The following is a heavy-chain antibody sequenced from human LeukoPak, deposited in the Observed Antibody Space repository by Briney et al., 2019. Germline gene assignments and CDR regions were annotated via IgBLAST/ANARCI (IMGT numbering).Heavy chain of an antibody. CDR3: ASTVRGGSGWDEGDDY. J-gene: IGHJ4*02. V-gene: IGHV1-69*05. CDR1: GYTFSSYG. Sequence: ASVKVSCKASGYTFSSYGISWVRQAPGQGLEWMGGIIPIFGTANYAQKFQGRVTITTDESTSTAYIELSSLRSEDTAVYYCASTVRGGSGWDEGDDYWGQGTLVTVSS. CDR2: IIPIFGTA. D-gene: IGHD1-26*01.